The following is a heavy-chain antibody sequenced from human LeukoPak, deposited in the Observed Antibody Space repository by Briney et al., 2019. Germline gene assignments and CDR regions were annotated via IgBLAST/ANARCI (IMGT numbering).Heavy chain of an antibody. Sequence: GGSLRLSCAASGFTFSSYSMNWVRQAPGKGLEWVSSISSSSSYIYYADSVKGRFTISRDNAKNSLYLQMNSLRAEDTAVYYCAREEKSGYDPELDYWGQGTLVTVSS. V-gene: IGHV3-21*01. CDR2: ISSSSSYI. CDR1: GFTFSSYS. CDR3: AREEKSGYDPELDY. D-gene: IGHD5-12*01. J-gene: IGHJ4*02.